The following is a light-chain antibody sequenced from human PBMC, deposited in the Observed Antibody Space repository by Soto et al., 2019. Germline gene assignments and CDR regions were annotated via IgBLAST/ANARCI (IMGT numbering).Light chain of an antibody. CDR3: SSYAGSSNV. CDR2: EVN. Sequence: QSALAQPPSASGSPGQSVAISFTGTGSDVGGYNYVSWYQQHPGKAPKLMIYEVNERPSGVPDRFSGSKSGNTASLTVSGLQAEDEADYYCSSYAGSSNVFGTGTKVTVL. CDR1: GSDVGGYNY. V-gene: IGLV2-8*01. J-gene: IGLJ1*01.